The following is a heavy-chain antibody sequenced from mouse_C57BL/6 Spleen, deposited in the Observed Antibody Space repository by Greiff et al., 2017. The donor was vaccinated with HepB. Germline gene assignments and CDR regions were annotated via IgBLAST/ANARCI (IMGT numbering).Heavy chain of an antibody. CDR3: ARITTVVDYYAMDY. D-gene: IGHD1-1*01. Sequence: EVQRVESVAELVRPGASVKLSCTASGFNIKNTYMHWVKQRPEQGLEWIGRIDPANGNTKYAPKFQGKATITADTSSNTSYLQLSSLTSEDTAIYYCARITTVVDYYAMDYWGQGTSVTVSS. J-gene: IGHJ4*01. CDR1: GFNIKNTY. V-gene: IGHV14-3*01. CDR2: IDPANGNT.